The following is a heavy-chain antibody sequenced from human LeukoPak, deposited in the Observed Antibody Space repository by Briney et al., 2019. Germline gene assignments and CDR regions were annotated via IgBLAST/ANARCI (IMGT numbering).Heavy chain of an antibody. CDR3: IREVQVRASASLGL. CDR1: GFTISGFW. V-gene: IGHV3-74*01. D-gene: IGHD1-1*01. Sequence: GGSLRLSCAASGFTISGFWMHWVRQVPGGGLVWAARMNSAGTTINYADSVKGRFTISRDNVRNTLHLQMNNLSLEDTAVYFCIREVQVRASASLGLWGRGTLVTVS. J-gene: IGHJ4*01. CDR2: MNSAGTTI.